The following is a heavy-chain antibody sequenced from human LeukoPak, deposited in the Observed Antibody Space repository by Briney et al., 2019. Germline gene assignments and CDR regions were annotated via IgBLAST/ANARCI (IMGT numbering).Heavy chain of an antibody. V-gene: IGHV3-21*01. CDR1: GFTFNSYT. J-gene: IGHJ6*03. Sequence: GGSLRLSCAASGFTFNSYTMSWVRQAPGKGLEWVSSISTSSSYIYYADSVKGRFTISRDNAKNSLYLQMNSLRAEDTAVYYCARATWDPNYYYYMDVWGKGTTVTISS. CDR2: ISTSSSYI. CDR3: ARATWDPNYYYYMDV. D-gene: IGHD1-26*01.